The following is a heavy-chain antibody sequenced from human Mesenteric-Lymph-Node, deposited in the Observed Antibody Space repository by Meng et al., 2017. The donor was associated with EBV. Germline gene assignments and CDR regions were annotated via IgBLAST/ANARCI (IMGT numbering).Heavy chain of an antibody. D-gene: IGHD5-12*01. Sequence: HSVAGAMTPGASVNGTCKGYGYTCTVHAPPWQRPVPRRSPDWIGWINAGPNARYSENLSGNTSITRYTPARTAYLAPSTARSEDTAVYYGVNSKSAYDHLWYWGQGTLVTVSS. CDR2: INAGPNA. CDR1: GYTCTVHA. CDR3: VNSKSAYDHLWY. J-gene: IGHJ4*02. V-gene: IGHV1-3*01.